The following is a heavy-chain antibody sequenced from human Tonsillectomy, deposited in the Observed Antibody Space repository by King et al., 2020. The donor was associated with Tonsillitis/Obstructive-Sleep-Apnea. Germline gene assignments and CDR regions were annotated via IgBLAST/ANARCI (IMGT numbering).Heavy chain of an antibody. V-gene: IGHV5-10-1*01. J-gene: IGHJ4*02. Sequence: VQLVESGAEVKQSGASLRISCKGTGYRFPNYWISWVRQMPGKGLELMGRIDPSDSDTYYSPSFEGHVTMSTNKSINTAYLQWRSLKASDTAMYYCARHFVSGGIGEGEDYWGRGTLV. CDR1: GYRFPNYW. CDR3: ARHFVSGGIGEGEDY. CDR2: IDPSDSDT. D-gene: IGHD3-16*01.